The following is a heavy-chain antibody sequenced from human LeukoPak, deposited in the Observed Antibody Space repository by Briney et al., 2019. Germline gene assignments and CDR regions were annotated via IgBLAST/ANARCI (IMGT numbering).Heavy chain of an antibody. CDR2: IYYSGST. CDR1: GGSITNY. D-gene: IGHD6-19*01. J-gene: IGHJ4*02. V-gene: IGHV4-59*08. CDR3: ARATSYTGHLGW. Sequence: SETLSLTCTVSGGSITNYWSWIRQPPGRGLERIGYIYYSGSTNYNPSLKSRVTISVDTSKNQFSLSLSSVTAADTAVYYCARATSYTGHLGWWGQGTLVTVSS.